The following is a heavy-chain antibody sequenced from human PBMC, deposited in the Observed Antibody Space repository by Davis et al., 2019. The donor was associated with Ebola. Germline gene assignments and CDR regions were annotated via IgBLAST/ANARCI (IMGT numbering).Heavy chain of an antibody. J-gene: IGHJ6*02. CDR3: ARDGFLVVVVPAATDYGMDV. CDR1: GFTFSSYG. CDR2: ISYDGSNK. V-gene: IGHV3-30*19. D-gene: IGHD2-2*01. Sequence: GGSLRLSCAASGFTFSSYGMHWVRQAPGKGLEWVAVISYDGSNKYYADSVKGRFTISRDNSKNTLYLQMNSLRAEDTAVYYCARDGFLVVVVPAATDYGMDVWGQGTTVTVSS.